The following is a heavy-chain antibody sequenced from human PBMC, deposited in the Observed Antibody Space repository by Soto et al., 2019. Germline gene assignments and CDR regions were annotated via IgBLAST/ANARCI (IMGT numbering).Heavy chain of an antibody. CDR3: AREGEWLVAATHYYYYYMDV. CDR1: GDNFSSYA. V-gene: IGHV1-69*06. CDR2: IIPIFGTA. D-gene: IGHD2-15*01. Sequence: SVKVSCRASGDNFSSYASSWVRQAPGQGLEWMGGIIPIFGTANYAQKFQGRVTITADKSTSTAYMELSSQRSEDTAVYYCAREGEWLVAATHYYYYYMDVWGKGTTVTVSS. J-gene: IGHJ6*03.